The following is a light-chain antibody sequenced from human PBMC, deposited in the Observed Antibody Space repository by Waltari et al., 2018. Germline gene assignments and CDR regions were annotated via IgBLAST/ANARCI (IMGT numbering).Light chain of an antibody. CDR3: QTWGTGRV. Sequence: QVVLTQSPSASASLGASVKLTCTLSTGHSSYAIAWHQQRPEKGPRYLMKLNSDGTHTKGDGVPGRFSCSSSGAARYLSVSSLQSEDEADYYCQTWGTGRVFGGGTRLTVL. J-gene: IGLJ3*02. V-gene: IGLV4-69*01. CDR1: TGHSSYA. CDR2: LNSDGTH.